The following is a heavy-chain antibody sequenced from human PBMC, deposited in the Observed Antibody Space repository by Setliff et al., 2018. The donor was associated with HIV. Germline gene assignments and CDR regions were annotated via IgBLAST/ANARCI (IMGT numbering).Heavy chain of an antibody. Sequence: ASVKVSCKASGYTFTNYGISWVRQAPGQGLEWMGWISSYNDNTNCALNLQGRVTMTTDTSTSTAYMELRSLRSDDTAVYYCARDDVGYCSSGSCYHLFDTFDIWGQGTVVTVSS. CDR1: GYTFTNYG. J-gene: IGHJ3*02. V-gene: IGHV1-18*01. CDR3: ARDDVGYCSSGSCYHLFDTFDI. CDR2: ISSYNDNT. D-gene: IGHD2-15*01.